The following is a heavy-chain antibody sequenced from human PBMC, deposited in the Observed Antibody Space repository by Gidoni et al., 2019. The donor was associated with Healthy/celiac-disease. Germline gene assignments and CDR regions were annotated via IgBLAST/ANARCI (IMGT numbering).Heavy chain of an antibody. Sequence: EVQLVESGGGLVQPGGSLSLSCSASGFSFSSYAMHWVRQAPGKGLEYVSAISRNGGSTYYADSVKGRFTISRDKSKNTLYLQMSSLRAEDTAVYYCVKVQQWLVEDAFDIWGQGTMVTVSS. V-gene: IGHV3-64D*08. CDR2: ISRNGGST. D-gene: IGHD6-19*01. CDR1: GFSFSSYA. J-gene: IGHJ3*02. CDR3: VKVQQWLVEDAFDI.